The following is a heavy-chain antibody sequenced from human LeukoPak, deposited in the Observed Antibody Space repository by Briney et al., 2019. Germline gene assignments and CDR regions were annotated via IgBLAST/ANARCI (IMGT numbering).Heavy chain of an antibody. V-gene: IGHV4-59*01. Sequence: PETLSLTXTVSGGSISSYYWSWIRQPPGKGLEWIGYIYYSGSTNYNPSLKSRVTISVDTSKNQFSLKLSSVTAADTAVYYCARDRNRGDFDYWGQGTLVTVSS. CDR2: IYYSGST. J-gene: IGHJ4*02. D-gene: IGHD3-10*01. CDR3: ARDRNRGDFDY. CDR1: GGSISSYY.